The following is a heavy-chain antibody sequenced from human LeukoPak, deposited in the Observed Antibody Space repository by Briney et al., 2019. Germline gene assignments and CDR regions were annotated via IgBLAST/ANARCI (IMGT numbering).Heavy chain of an antibody. CDR2: VYNTGST. Sequence: SETLSLTCAVSGGSISSGGYSWSWLRQPPGKGLEWIGYVYNTGSTIYNPSLKSRVYISVDRANKQFSLGLNPVSATDTAVYYCARLGTNYRWESYRLHPTFYFDFWGPGILVTVSS. V-gene: IGHV4-61*08. D-gene: IGHD3-16*02. J-gene: IGHJ4*02. CDR1: GGSISSGGYS. CDR3: ARLGTNYRWESYRLHPTFYFDF.